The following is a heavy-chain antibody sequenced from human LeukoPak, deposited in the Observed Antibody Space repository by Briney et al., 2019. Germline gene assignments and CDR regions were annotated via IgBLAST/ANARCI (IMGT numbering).Heavy chain of an antibody. D-gene: IGHD4-23*01. Sequence: PSETLSLTCTVSGGSISSGDYYWSWIRQPPGKGLEWIGYIYYSGSTYYNPSLKSRVTISIDTSKNQFSLKLSSVTAADTAVYYCAKGTVVRLFDYWGQGTLVTVSS. CDR1: GGSISSGDYY. CDR3: AKGTVVRLFDY. V-gene: IGHV4-30-4*08. CDR2: IYYSGST. J-gene: IGHJ4*02.